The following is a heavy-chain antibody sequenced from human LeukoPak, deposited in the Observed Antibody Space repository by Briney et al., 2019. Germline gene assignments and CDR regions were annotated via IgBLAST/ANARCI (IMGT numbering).Heavy chain of an antibody. CDR2: IKRDGSDK. J-gene: IGHJ4*02. Sequence: GGSLRLSCAASGFTFSSCWMTWVSQGPGKGLEWVANIKRDGSDKNYVDSVNGRFTISRDNAKNSLYLQMNSLRAEDTAVYFCARDGGYCDSTTCYDRLDYWGQGALVTVSS. CDR1: GFTFSSCW. V-gene: IGHV3-7*01. CDR3: ARDGGYCDSTTCYDRLDY. D-gene: IGHD2-2*01.